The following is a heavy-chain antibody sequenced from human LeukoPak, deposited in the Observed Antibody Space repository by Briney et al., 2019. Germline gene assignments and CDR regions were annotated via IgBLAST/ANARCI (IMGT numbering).Heavy chain of an antibody. CDR2: IYYSGST. CDR1: GDSISTYY. J-gene: IGHJ6*03. CDR3: ARGTAGGSGYYNHLGVYYYYYMDV. Sequence: SETLSLTCTVSGDSISTYYWSWIRQPPGKGLEWIGYIYYSGSTNYHPSLKSRVTISVDTSKNQFSLKLSSVTAADTAAYYCARGTAGGSGYYNHLGVYYYYYMDVWGKGTTVTVSS. D-gene: IGHD3-3*01. V-gene: IGHV4-59*01.